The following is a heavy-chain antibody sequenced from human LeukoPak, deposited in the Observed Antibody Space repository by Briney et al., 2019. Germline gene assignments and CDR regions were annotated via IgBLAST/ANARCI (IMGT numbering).Heavy chain of an antibody. V-gene: IGHV3-53*01. J-gene: IGHJ4*02. Sequence: PGGSLRLSCAASGFIVRSNYMSWVRQAPGKGLEWVSVIYSSSSTYYADSVKGRFTISRDNSQNTLYLQMNSLRAEDTAVYYCARHHPDVLRILEWLLVFDYWGQGTLVTVSS. D-gene: IGHD3-3*01. CDR2: IYSSSST. CDR3: ARHHPDVLRILEWLLVFDY. CDR1: GFIVRSNY.